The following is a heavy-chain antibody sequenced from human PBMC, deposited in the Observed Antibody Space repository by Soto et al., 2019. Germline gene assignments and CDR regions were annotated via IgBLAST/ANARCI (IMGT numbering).Heavy chain of an antibody. CDR1: GYTFSTYD. CDR3: ARVNYYGSGSYQDFFYFYALDA. J-gene: IGHJ6*02. Sequence: QVQLVQSGAEVKKPGASVKVSCKTSGYTFSTYDINWVRQAPGQGLEWMGWMNPNSGDTGYAQKFLGRLTMTRDSSIRTVYMELSSLSSEDTAVYYCARVNYYGSGSYQDFFYFYALDAWGQGTTVTVSS. V-gene: IGHV1-8*01. D-gene: IGHD3-10*01. CDR2: MNPNSGDT.